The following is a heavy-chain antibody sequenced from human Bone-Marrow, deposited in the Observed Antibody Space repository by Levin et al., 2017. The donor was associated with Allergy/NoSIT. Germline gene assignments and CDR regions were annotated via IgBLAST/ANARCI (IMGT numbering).Heavy chain of an antibody. Sequence: GGSLRLSCAASGFTFRHYTMNWVRQAPGKGLEWVSCITSSGDSTYYADSVKGRFTISRDNAKNSQYLQLNRLRDEDTAMYYCARDPARGYYDSSGYSGDHWGQGTLVTVSS. D-gene: IGHD3-22*01. CDR1: GFTFRHYT. CDR2: ITSSGDST. V-gene: IGHV3-48*02. CDR3: ARDPARGYYDSSGYSGDH. J-gene: IGHJ4*02.